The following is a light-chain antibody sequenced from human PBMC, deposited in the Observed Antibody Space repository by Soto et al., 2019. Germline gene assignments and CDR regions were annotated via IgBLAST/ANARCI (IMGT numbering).Light chain of an antibody. V-gene: IGLV7-46*01. CDR1: TGAVTSGHY. CDR3: LLFYTDIRV. CDR2: DTT. J-gene: IGLJ2*01. Sequence: QAVVTQEPSLTVSPGGTVTLTCGSSTGAVTSGHYPYWFQQKPGQAPRTLIYDTTNKHSWTPARFSGSLLGGKAALTLSGAQPEDTADYHCLLFYTDIRVFGGGTKVTVL.